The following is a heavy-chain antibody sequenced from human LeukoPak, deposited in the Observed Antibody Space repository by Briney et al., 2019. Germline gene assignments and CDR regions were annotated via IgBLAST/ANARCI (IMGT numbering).Heavy chain of an antibody. CDR3: ARAVELYYGSGGKPLSHLIDY. J-gene: IGHJ4*02. D-gene: IGHD3-10*01. V-gene: IGHV1-18*01. CDR1: GYTFTIYG. Sequence: ASVTVSFKASGYTFTIYGISWVRQAPGQGLEWMGWISAYNGNTNYAQKLPGRVTMTTDTSTSTAYMELRSLRSDDTAVYYCARAVELYYGSGGKPLSHLIDYWGQGTLVTVSS. CDR2: ISAYNGNT.